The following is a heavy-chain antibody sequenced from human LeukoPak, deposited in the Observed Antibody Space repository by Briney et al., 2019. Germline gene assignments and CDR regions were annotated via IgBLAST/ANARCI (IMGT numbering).Heavy chain of an antibody. CDR1: GYTFTSYD. V-gene: IGHV1-8*01. D-gene: IGHD6-19*01. CDR2: MNPNSGNT. Sequence: ASVKVSCKASGYTFTSYDINWVRQATGQGLEWMGWMNPNSGNTGYAQKFQGRVTMTRNTSISTAYMELSSLRSEDTAVYYCARGSSSDWPLEYWGRGILVTVSS. J-gene: IGHJ4*02. CDR3: ARGSSSDWPLEY.